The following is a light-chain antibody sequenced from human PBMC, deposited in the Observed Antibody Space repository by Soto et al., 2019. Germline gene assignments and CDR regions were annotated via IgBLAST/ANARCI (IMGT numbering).Light chain of an antibody. CDR1: SSDVGGYNS. V-gene: IGLV2-14*01. CDR3: NSYTSSTTDV. J-gene: IGLJ1*01. Sequence: QSALTQPASVSGSPGQSITISCTGTSSDVGGYNSVSWYQQHPGKAPKLLIYEVNNRPSGLSNRFSGSKSGNTASLTISGLQAEDEADYYCNSYTSSTTDVFGTGTKGTVL. CDR2: EVN.